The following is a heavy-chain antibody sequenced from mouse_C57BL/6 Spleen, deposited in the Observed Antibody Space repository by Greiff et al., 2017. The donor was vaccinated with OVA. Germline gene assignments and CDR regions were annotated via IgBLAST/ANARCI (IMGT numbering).Heavy chain of an antibody. CDR2: IYPGDGDT. V-gene: IGHV1-80*01. CDR3: ARNYGNYAGYAMDY. D-gene: IGHD2-1*01. Sequence: QVTLKESGAELVKPGASVKISCKASGYAFSSYWMNWVKQRPGKGLEWIGQIYPGDGDTNYNGKFKGKATLTADKSSSTAYMQLSSLTSEDSAVYFCARNYGNYAGYAMDYWGQGTSVTVSS. J-gene: IGHJ4*01. CDR1: GYAFSSYW.